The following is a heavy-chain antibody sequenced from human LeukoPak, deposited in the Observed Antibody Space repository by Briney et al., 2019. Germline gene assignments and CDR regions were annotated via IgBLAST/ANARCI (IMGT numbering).Heavy chain of an antibody. Sequence: PSETLSLTCTVSGGSISSSSYYWGWIRQPPGKGLEWIGSIYYSGSTYYNPSLKSRVTISVDTSKNQFSLKLSSVTAADTAVYYCASAGTAMDPFDYWGQGTLVTVSS. CDR2: IYYSGST. CDR1: GGSISSSSYY. J-gene: IGHJ4*02. V-gene: IGHV4-39*07. D-gene: IGHD5-18*01. CDR3: ASAGTAMDPFDY.